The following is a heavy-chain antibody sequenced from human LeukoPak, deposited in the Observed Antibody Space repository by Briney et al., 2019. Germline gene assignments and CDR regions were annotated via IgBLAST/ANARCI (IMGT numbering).Heavy chain of an antibody. J-gene: IGHJ4*02. CDR1: GFTFSSYW. Sequence: GGSLRLSCAASGFTFSSYWMSWVRQAPGKGLEWVAVISYDGSNKYYADSVKGRFTISRDNSKNTLYLQMNSLRAEDTALYYCAKDLGPGSMATSPGFDYWGQGTLVTVSS. D-gene: IGHD5-24*01. CDR3: AKDLGPGSMATSPGFDY. CDR2: ISYDGSNK. V-gene: IGHV3-30*18.